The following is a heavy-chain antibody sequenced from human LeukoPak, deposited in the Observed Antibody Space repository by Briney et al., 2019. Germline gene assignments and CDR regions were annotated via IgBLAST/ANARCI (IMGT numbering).Heavy chain of an antibody. CDR1: GFTFDDYA. CDR2: ISWNSGSI. D-gene: IGHD2-21*02. V-gene: IGHV3-9*01. Sequence: PGGSLRLSCAASGFTFDDYAMHWVRQAPGKGLEWVSGISWNSGSIGYADSVKGRFTISRDNAKNSLYLQMNSLRAEDTALYYCAKNTRAVVVTAFDYWGQGTLVTVSS. CDR3: AKNTRAVVVTAFDY. J-gene: IGHJ4*02.